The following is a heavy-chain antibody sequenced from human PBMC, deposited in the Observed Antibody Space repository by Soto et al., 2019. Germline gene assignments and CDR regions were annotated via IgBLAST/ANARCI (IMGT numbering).Heavy chain of an antibody. CDR1: GGTFSSYT. V-gene: IGHV1-69*02. Sequence: SVKVSCKASGGTFSSYTISWVRQAPGQGLEWMGRIIPILGIANYAQKFQGRVTITADKSTSTAYMELSSLRSEDTAVYFCVRSLYCTTTSCQFRHFDCWGPGTLVTVSS. CDR3: VRSLYCTTTSCQFRHFDC. CDR2: IIPILGIA. D-gene: IGHD2-2*01. J-gene: IGHJ4*02.